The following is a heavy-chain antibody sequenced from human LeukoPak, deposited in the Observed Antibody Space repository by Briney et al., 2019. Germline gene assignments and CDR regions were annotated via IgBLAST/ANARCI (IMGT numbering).Heavy chain of an antibody. D-gene: IGHD6-13*01. Sequence: GGSLRLSCAAAGFTFSRYWMTWVRQAPGEWLGWVGNINQGGSVKYYVYSVKGRFTISRDNAENSLYLQMDSLRAEDTAVYYCARIGYSSSSLDYWGQGTLVTVSS. V-gene: IGHV3-7*01. CDR3: ARIGYSSSSLDY. CDR2: INQGGSVK. CDR1: GFTFSRYW. J-gene: IGHJ4*02.